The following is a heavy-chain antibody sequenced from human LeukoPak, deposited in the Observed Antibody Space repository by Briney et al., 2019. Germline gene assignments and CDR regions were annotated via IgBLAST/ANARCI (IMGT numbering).Heavy chain of an antibody. CDR1: GYSISSGYY. D-gene: IGHD3-16*02. CDR3: ARYVWGSYPTFEDY. J-gene: IGHJ4*02. CDR2: ISYSGST. Sequence: SETLSLTCAVSGYSISSGYYWSWIRQPPGKGLEWIGYISYSGSTNYNPSLKSRVTISVDTSKNQFSLKLSSVTAADTAVYYCARYVWGSYPTFEDYWGQGTLVTVSS. V-gene: IGHV4-61*01.